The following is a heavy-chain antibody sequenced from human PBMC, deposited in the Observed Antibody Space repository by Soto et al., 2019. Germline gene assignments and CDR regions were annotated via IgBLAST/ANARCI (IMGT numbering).Heavy chain of an antibody. CDR2: ISPYNGNT. Sequence: GASVKVSCKASGYTFTNYGIIWVRQAPGQGLEWMGWISPYNGNTNYAQKLQGRVTMTTDTSTSTAYMELRSLRSDDTAVYYCASQSQAVGGRRAFDIWGQGTMVTV. CDR3: ASQSQAVGGRRAFDI. V-gene: IGHV1-18*04. CDR1: GYTFTNYG. J-gene: IGHJ3*02. D-gene: IGHD1-1*01.